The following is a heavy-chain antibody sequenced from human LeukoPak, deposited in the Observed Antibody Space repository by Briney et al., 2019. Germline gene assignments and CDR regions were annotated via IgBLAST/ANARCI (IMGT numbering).Heavy chain of an antibody. J-gene: IGHJ4*02. V-gene: IGHV3-33*01. D-gene: IGHD6-13*01. CDR1: GFTFSSYG. Sequence: PGRSLRLSCAASGFTFSSYGMHWVRQAPGKGLEWVAVIWYDGSNKYYADSVKGRFTISRDNSKNTLYLQMSSLRAEDTAVYYCARTLNSSSWYASLGYWGQGTLVTVSS. CDR3: ARTLNSSSWYASLGY. CDR2: IWYDGSNK.